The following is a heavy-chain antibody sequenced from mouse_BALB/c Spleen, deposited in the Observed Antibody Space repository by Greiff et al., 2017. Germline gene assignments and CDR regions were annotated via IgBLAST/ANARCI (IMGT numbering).Heavy chain of an antibody. D-gene: IGHD2-4*01. V-gene: IGHV1-18*01. J-gene: IGHJ3*01. Sequence: EVKLQQSGPELVKPGASVKIPCKASGYTFTDYNMDWVKQSHGKSLEWIGDINPNNGGTIYNQKFKGKATLTVDKSSSTAYMELRSLTSEDTAVYYCARPMIRGFAYWGQGTLVTVSA. CDR2: INPNNGGT. CDR3: ARPMIRGFAY. CDR1: GYTFTDYN.